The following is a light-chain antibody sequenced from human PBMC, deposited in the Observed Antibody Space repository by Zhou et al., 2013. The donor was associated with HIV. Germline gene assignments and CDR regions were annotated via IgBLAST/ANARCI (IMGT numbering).Light chain of an antibody. CDR3: QQYYSYSS. CDR2: AAS. V-gene: IGKV1-39*01. Sequence: DIQMTQSPSSLSASVGDRVNITCRASQTISTYLNWYQHKPGKAPKLLIYAASTLQSGVPSRFSGSGSGTDFTLTISCLQSEDFATYYCQQYYSYSSFGQGTKVEIK. CDR1: QTISTY. J-gene: IGKJ1*01.